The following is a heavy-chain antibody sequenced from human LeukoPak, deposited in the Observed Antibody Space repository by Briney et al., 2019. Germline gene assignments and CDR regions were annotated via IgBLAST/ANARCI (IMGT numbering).Heavy chain of an antibody. CDR2: IKQDGSEK. D-gene: IGHD2-15*01. CDR3: ARDATVGSAYFDL. Sequence: GGSLRLSCAASGFTFSNFWMSWVRQAPGKGLEWVADIKQDGSEKYYVDSVKGRFTISRDNAKNSLYLQMSSLRAEDTAVYYCARDATVGSAYFDLWGQGALVTVSS. CDR1: GFTFSNFW. V-gene: IGHV3-7*01. J-gene: IGHJ4*02.